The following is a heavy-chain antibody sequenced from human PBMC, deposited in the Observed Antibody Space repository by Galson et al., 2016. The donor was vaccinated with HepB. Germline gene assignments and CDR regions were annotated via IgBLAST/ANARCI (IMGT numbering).Heavy chain of an antibody. CDR1: GFTFSDAW. Sequence: SLRLSCAASGFTFSDAWISWVRQAPGKGLEWVGRIKSKTESGIRDYAAPVKGRFAIQRDDSKNTAYLQMDSLKTDDTAVYYCTREVGVTGKYYNGMDVWGQGTTVTVSS. CDR3: TREVGVTGKYYNGMDV. V-gene: IGHV3-15*01. J-gene: IGHJ6*02. CDR2: IKSKTESGIR. D-gene: IGHD1-26*01.